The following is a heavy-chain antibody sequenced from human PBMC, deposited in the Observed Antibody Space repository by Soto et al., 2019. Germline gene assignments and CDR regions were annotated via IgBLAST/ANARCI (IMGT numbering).Heavy chain of an antibody. CDR1: GGSISSYY. Sequence: SETLSLTCTVSGGSISSYYWSWIRQPPGKGLEWIGYIYYSGSTNYNPSLKSRVTISVDTSKNQFSLKLSPVTAADTAVYYCAREGYCSSTSCPGSSNWFDPWGQGTLVTVSS. V-gene: IGHV4-59*01. CDR2: IYYSGST. CDR3: AREGYCSSTSCPGSSNWFDP. D-gene: IGHD2-2*01. J-gene: IGHJ5*02.